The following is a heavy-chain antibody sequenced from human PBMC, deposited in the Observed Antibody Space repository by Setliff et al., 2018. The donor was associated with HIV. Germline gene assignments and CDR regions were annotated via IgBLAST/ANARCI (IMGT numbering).Heavy chain of an antibody. CDR3: ARGLIAATCTWFDP. V-gene: IGHV4-38-2*01. J-gene: IGHJ5*02. CDR2: LYNSGST. Sequence: SETLSLTCAVSGFSINSGYSWDWIRQSPGKGLEWIGALYNSGSTYYNPSLKSRVTISVDTSKNHFSLKLTSVTAADTAVYYCARGLIAATCTWFDPWGQGTLVTVSS. CDR1: GFSINSGYS. D-gene: IGHD6-13*01.